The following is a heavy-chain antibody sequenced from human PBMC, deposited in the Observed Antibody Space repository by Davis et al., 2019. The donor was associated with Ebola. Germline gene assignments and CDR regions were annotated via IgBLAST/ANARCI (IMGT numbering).Heavy chain of an antibody. Sequence: ASVKVSCKASGGTFSSYVISWVRQAPGQGLEWMGIINPSGGSTSYAQKFQGRVTMTRDTSTSTVYMELSSLRSEDTAVYYCARDRSQYSGYLGDYWGQGTLVTVSS. J-gene: IGHJ4*02. V-gene: IGHV1-46*01. CDR3: ARDRSQYSGYLGDY. D-gene: IGHD5-12*01. CDR1: GGTFSSYV. CDR2: INPSGGST.